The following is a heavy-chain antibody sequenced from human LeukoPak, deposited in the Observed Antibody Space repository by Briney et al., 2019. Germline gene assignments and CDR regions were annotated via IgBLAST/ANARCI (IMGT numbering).Heavy chain of an antibody. Sequence: SETLSLTCTVSGGSISSYYWSWIRQPPGKGLEWIGYIYYSGSTNYNPSLKSRVTISVDTSKNQFSLKLSSVTAADTAVYHCARHEDYGDYEGRSFDYWGQGTLVTVSS. CDR3: ARHEDYGDYEGRSFDY. CDR1: GGSISSYY. CDR2: IYYSGST. J-gene: IGHJ4*02. D-gene: IGHD4-17*01. V-gene: IGHV4-59*08.